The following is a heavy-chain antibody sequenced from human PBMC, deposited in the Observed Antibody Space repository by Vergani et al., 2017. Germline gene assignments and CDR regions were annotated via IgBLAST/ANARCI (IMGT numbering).Heavy chain of an antibody. CDR3: ATKSCGTPGCQIGYNRK. CDR2: ISYDGTQK. J-gene: IGHJ1*01. CDR1: GFTSSYYG. V-gene: IGHV3-30*03. D-gene: IGHD1-14*01. Sequence: QVHLVESGGGVVQPGRSLRLSCVVSGFTSSYYGMHWVRQAPGKGLEWVAVISYDGTQKYYADSVKGRFTISRDNSKSTLYLQMNSLRTEDTAVYYCATKSCGTPGCQIGYNRKWGQGTLVTVSS.